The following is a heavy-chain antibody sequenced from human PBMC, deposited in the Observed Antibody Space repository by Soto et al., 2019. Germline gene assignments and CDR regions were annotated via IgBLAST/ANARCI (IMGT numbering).Heavy chain of an antibody. Sequence: GASVKVSCKASGYTFTGYYMHWVRQAPGQGLEWMGWINPNSGGTNYAQQFQGWVTMTRDTSISTACMELSRLRSDDTAVYYCARAFKIVGAMEGGYYFDYWGQGTLVTVSS. V-gene: IGHV1-2*04. J-gene: IGHJ4*02. CDR1: GYTFTGYY. CDR3: ARAFKIVGAMEGGYYFDY. CDR2: INPNSGGT. D-gene: IGHD1-26*01.